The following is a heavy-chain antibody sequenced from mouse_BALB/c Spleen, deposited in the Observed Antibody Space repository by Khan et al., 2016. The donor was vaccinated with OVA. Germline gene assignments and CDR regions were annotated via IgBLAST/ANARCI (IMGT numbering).Heavy chain of an antibody. CDR1: GDSITSGY. J-gene: IGHJ3*01. CDR2: IIYTGYT. V-gene: IGHV3-8*02. D-gene: IGHD2-12*01. Sequence: EVQLQESGPSLVKPSQTLSLTCSVTGDSITSGYWNWIRKFPGNNLEYMGYIIYTGYTYYNPSLKSRISITRHTSKNQYYLQLSSVTDEDPSTYYCSRSTYRYAFVYWGQGTLVTVSA. CDR3: SRSTYRYAFVY.